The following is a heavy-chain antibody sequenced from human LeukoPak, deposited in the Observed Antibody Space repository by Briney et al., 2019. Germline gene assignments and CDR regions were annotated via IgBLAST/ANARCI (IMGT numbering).Heavy chain of an antibody. CDR1: EYTFSGFY. CDR2: INPFSDAR. Sequence: ASVKVSCKLSEYTFSGFYLNWVRQAPGQGLEWMAWINPFSDARSYAQKFQGRVTMTWDMSTTTVFMELSRLRSDDTAVYYCATSTITHTRDPWGQGTLVTVSS. CDR3: ATSTITHTRDP. V-gene: IGHV1-2*02. D-gene: IGHD1-1*01. J-gene: IGHJ5*02.